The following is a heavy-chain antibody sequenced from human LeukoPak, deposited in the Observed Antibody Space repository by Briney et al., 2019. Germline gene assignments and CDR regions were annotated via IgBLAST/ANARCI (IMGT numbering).Heavy chain of an antibody. J-gene: IGHJ6*02. CDR2: ITNGGSTI. D-gene: IGHD3-9*01. CDR1: GFTFSDYN. V-gene: IGHV3-11*01. CDR3: ARSIGLTGGGVDV. Sequence: PGGSLRLSGAASGFTFSDYNMNWVRQAPGKGLEWVSYITNGGSTIHHADSVKGRFTISRDNAKKTLYLQMNSLRAEDTAVYYCARSIGLTGGGVDVWGQGTTVTVSS.